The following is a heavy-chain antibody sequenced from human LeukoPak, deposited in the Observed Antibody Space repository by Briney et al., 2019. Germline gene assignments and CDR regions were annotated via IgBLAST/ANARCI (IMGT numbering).Heavy chain of an antibody. D-gene: IGHD5-18*01. J-gene: IGHJ4*02. CDR3: ARSEGYSYGDPFDY. CDR1: GYTFTGYY. Sequence: ASVKVSRKASGYTFTGYYMHWVRQAPGQGLEWMGRINPNSGGTNYAQKFQGRVTMTRDTSISTAYMELSRLRSDDTAVYYCARSEGYSYGDPFDYWGQRTLVAVSS. CDR2: INPNSGGT. V-gene: IGHV1-2*06.